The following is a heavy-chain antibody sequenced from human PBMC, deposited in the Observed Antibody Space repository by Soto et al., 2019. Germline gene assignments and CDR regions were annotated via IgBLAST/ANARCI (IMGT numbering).Heavy chain of an antibody. V-gene: IGHV1-69*06. CDR1: GGAFIRFA. CDR3: ASSSLVPEVFDY. Sequence: VNVYGNARGGAFIRFALRWLQQAPGQGLEWMGGILPIFGTPNYAQRYQGRLTITADRSTSTAYVELSSLRSEDTAVYYCASSSLVPEVFDYWGQGTLVTVSP. D-gene: IGHD2-8*02. CDR2: ILPIFGTP. J-gene: IGHJ4*02.